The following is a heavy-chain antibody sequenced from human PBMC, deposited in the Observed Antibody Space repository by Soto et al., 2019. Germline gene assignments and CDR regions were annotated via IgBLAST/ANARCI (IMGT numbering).Heavy chain of an antibody. D-gene: IGHD3-22*01. CDR1: GFTFSLYS. J-gene: IGHJ4*02. V-gene: IGHV3-21*01. Sequence: GGSLSLSCAASGFTFSLYSMMWVRQAPGKGLEWVASITSSSSYIYYKDSLKGRFTISRDNAKNSRFLQLDSLRAEDTAVYFCVRARSTDSRPDYWGQGTLVTVSS. CDR2: ITSSSSYI. CDR3: VRARSTDSRPDY.